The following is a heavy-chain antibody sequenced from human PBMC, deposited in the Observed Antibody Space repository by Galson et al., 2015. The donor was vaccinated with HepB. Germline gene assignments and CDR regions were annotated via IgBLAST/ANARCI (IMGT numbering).Heavy chain of an antibody. J-gene: IGHJ5*02. CDR3: ARDQLKYYDFWSGCCWFAP. V-gene: IGHV3-7*01. D-gene: IGHD3-3*01. Sequence: SLRLSCAASGFTFSSYWMSWVRQAPGKGLEWVANIKQDGSEKYYVDSVKGRFTISRDNAKNSLYLQMNSLRAEDTAVYYCARDQLKYYDFWSGCCWFAPWGQGTLVTVSS. CDR1: GFTFSSYW. CDR2: IKQDGSEK.